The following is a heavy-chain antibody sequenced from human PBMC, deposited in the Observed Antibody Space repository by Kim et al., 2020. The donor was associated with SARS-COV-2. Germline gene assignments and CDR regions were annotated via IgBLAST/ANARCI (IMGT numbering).Heavy chain of an antibody. CDR2: ISYDGSNK. D-gene: IGHD3-22*01. V-gene: IGHV3-30*18. CDR3: AKGFQYYYDSSGSNYYYGMDV. CDR1: GFTFSSYG. Sequence: GGSLRLSCAASGFTFSSYGMHWVRQAPGKGLEWVAVISYDGSNKYYADSVKGRFTISRDNSKNTLYLQMNSLRAEDTAVYYCAKGFQYYYDSSGSNYYYGMDVWGQGTTVTVSS. J-gene: IGHJ6*02.